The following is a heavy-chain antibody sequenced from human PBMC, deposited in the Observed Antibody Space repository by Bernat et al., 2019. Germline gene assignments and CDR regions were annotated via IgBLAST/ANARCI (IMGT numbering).Heavy chain of an antibody. Sequence: EVQLVESGGGLVQPGGSLRLSCAASGFTFSSYSMNWVRQAPGKGLEWGSYISSSSSTMYYEDSVKSRFITSRDNAKNTLYLLMMSLRDDETTVYYYSGLLYYYYYYMDVWGKGTTVTVSS. CDR2: ISSSSSTM. CDR3: SGLLYYYYYYMDV. CDR1: GFTFSSYS. V-gene: IGHV3-48*02. D-gene: IGHD2-15*01. J-gene: IGHJ6*03.